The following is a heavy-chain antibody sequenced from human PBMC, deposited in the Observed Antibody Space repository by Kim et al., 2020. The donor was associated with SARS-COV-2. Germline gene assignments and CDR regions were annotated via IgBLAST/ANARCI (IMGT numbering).Heavy chain of an antibody. Sequence: AAHAKGRFTISRDNSKNTLYRQMNSLGAEDTAVYYCAGEVAAADYYYMDVWGKGTTVTVSS. D-gene: IGHD6-13*01. V-gene: IGHV3-30*07. J-gene: IGHJ6*03. CDR3: AGEVAAADYYYMDV.